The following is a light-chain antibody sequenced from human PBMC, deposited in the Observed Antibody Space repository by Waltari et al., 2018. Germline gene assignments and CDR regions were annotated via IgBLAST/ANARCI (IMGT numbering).Light chain of an antibody. CDR2: EVS. CDR3: SSYTGSSSVV. J-gene: IGLJ2*01. CDR1: SSDVGGYNY. V-gene: IGLV2-14*01. Sequence: QSALTQPASVSGSPGQSIAISCTGTSSDVGGYNYVSWYQQHPGKAPKVVIYEVSSRPSGVSTRFSGAKSGNTASLTISGLQAEDEADYYCSSYTGSSSVVFGGGTKVTVL.